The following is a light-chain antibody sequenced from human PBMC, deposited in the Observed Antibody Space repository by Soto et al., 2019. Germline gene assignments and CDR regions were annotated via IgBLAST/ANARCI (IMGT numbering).Light chain of an antibody. V-gene: IGKV3-15*01. J-gene: IGKJ1*01. CDR2: GAS. Sequence: EIVMTQFPATLSVYPGERATLSCRPSQSVSSTLAWYQQKPGQAPRLLIYGASTRATDIPARFSGSGSGTDFTLTISSLQSEDFAVYDCQQYYSWPRTFGQLTKVAIK. CDR3: QQYYSWPRT. CDR1: QSVSST.